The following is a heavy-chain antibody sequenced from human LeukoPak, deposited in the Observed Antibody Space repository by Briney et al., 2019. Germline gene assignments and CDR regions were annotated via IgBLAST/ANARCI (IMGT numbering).Heavy chain of an antibody. J-gene: IGHJ4*02. D-gene: IGHD4-11*01. Sequence: PGGSLRLSCAASGFTFSTYGMHWVRQAPGKGLEWVAFIRYDGSNEYYADSVKGRFTISRDNSKNTLYLQMNSLIAEDTAVYYCAITLTHTSGFDYWGQGTLVTVSS. V-gene: IGHV3-30*02. CDR3: AITLTHTSGFDY. CDR2: IRYDGSNE. CDR1: GFTFSTYG.